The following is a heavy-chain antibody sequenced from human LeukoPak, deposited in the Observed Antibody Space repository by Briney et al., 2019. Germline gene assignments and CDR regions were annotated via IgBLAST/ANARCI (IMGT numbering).Heavy chain of an antibody. Sequence: PGRSLRLSCAASGFTFDDYAMHCVRQAPGKGLEWVSLISGDGSSTYYADSVKGRFTISRDNSKNSLYLQMNSLRTEDTALYYCAKASKSRFFDWLLGCGYDYWGQGTLVTVSS. J-gene: IGHJ4*02. V-gene: IGHV3-43*02. CDR2: ISGDGSST. D-gene: IGHD3-9*01. CDR3: AKASKSRFFDWLLGCGYDY. CDR1: GFTFDDYA.